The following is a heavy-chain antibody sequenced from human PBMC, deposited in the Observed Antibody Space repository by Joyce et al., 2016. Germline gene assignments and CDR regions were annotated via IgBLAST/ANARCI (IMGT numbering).Heavy chain of an antibody. V-gene: IGHV3-74*01. CDR1: GFTFSGSW. J-gene: IGHJ5*02. CDR3: ERSDWFDP. Sequence: EMQLVESGGGLVQPGGSLRLSCIGSGFTFSGSWMHWVRQVPGKGRVKVARIKCYGSSTNYADSVKCRFTISRDNAKNTLYLQMSSLRAEDTAVYYCERSDWFDPWGQGTLGTVSS. CDR2: IKCYGSST.